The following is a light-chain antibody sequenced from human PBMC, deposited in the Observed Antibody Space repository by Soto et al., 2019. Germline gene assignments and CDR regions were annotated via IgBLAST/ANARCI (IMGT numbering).Light chain of an antibody. Sequence: PGEKAYLSCGAIESISSSFLAWYHQKAGQAPRIFIYGASSRATGSPDRFSGTGSATEFTLTISSIEPKDFAVYYCQQRSNGTGTFGQGTKVDI. V-gene: IGKV3D-20*02. CDR3: QQRSNGTGT. CDR1: ESISSSF. CDR2: GAS. J-gene: IGKJ1*01.